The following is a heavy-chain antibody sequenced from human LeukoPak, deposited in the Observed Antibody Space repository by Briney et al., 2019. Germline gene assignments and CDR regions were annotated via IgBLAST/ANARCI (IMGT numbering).Heavy chain of an antibody. CDR1: GFTVSTFA. D-gene: IGHD5-24*01. CDR3: AKDLHYNDGRWEFDP. J-gene: IGHJ5*02. V-gene: IGHV3-23*01. Sequence: PGGSLRLSCAASGFTVSTFAMTWVRQAPGKGLEWVSGVVGGGTTYYADSVKGRFTLSKDNSKKTVYLQMNSLRVEDTAIYYCAKDLHYNDGRWEFDPWGQGTLVTVSS. CDR2: VVGGGTT.